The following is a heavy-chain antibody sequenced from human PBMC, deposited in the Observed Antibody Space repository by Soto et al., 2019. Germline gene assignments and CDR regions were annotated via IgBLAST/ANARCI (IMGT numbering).Heavy chain of an antibody. CDR3: ARDLFKWLXGIQLSSSETVYYGMDV. D-gene: IGHD5-18*01. CDR2: ISSSSSYI. CDR1: GFTFSSYS. Sequence: GGSLRLSCAASGFTFSSYSMNWVRQDPGKGLEWVSSISSSSSYIYYADSVKGRFTISRDNAKNSLYLQMNSLRAEDTAVYYCARDLFKWLXGIQLSSSETVYYGMDVWGQGTTVTVSS. V-gene: IGHV3-21*01. J-gene: IGHJ6*02.